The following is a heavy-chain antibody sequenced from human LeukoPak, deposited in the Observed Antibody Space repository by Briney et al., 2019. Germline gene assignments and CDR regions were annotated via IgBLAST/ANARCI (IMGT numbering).Heavy chain of an antibody. Sequence: GGSLRLSCAASGFTFSDYYMSWIRQAPGKGLEWVSYISSSGSTIYYADSVKGRFTISRDNSKNTLYLQMNSLRAEDTAVYYCARSAISGSLGAFDIWGQGTMVTVSS. CDR1: GFTFSDYY. J-gene: IGHJ3*02. D-gene: IGHD2-21*01. CDR2: ISSSGSTI. V-gene: IGHV3-11*01. CDR3: ARSAISGSLGAFDI.